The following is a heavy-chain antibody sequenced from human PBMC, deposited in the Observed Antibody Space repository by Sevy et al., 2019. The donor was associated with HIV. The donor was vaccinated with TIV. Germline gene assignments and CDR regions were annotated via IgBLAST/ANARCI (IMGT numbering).Heavy chain of an antibody. CDR2: ISDSGGST. D-gene: IGHD2-8*02. CDR1: GLTFRNYD. Sequence: GGSLRLSCTASGLTFRNYDMSWVRQAPGEGLEWVSGISDSGGSTYYANSVKGRFTISRDNSKNTLYLYMNSLRVEDTAVYYCAKIPGYCTGNSCYSNWFDPWGQGTLVTVSS. V-gene: IGHV3-23*01. J-gene: IGHJ5*02. CDR3: AKIPGYCTGNSCYSNWFDP.